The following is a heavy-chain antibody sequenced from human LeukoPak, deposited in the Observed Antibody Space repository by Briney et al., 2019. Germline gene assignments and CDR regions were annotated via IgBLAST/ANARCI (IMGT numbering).Heavy chain of an antibody. V-gene: IGHV3-30*02. Sequence: GGSLRLSCAGSGFTFNSYWMSWVRQAPGKGLEWVAFIRYDESDKFYADSVKGRFTISRDNSKNTLYLQMNSLRAEDTAVYYCAKDRSNYDILTGPFDYWGQGTLVTVSS. D-gene: IGHD3-9*01. CDR1: GFTFNSYW. J-gene: IGHJ4*02. CDR2: IRYDESDK. CDR3: AKDRSNYDILTGPFDY.